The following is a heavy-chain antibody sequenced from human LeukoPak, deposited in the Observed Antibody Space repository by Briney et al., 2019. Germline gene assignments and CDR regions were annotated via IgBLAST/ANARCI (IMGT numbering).Heavy chain of an antibody. D-gene: IGHD4-11*01. J-gene: IGHJ1*01. CDR1: GGSFSGYY. CDR2: INHSGST. V-gene: IGHV4-34*01. Sequence: PSETLSLTCAVYGGSFSGYYWSWIRQPPGKGLEWIGEINHSGSTNYNPSLKSRVTISVDTSKNQFSLKLSSVTAADTAVYYCARSKPTEHWGQGTLVTVSS. CDR3: ARSKPTEH.